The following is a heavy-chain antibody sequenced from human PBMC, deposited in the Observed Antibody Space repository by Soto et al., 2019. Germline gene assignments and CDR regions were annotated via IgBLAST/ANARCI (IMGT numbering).Heavy chain of an antibody. CDR2: ISYDGSNK. J-gene: IGHJ1*01. CDR3: AKDQGIAVAGTAEYFQH. V-gene: IGHV3-30*18. CDR1: GFAFRSYG. Sequence: GGSLRLSCAASGFAFRSYGIHWVRQAPGKGLEWVAVISYDGSNKYYADSVKGRFTISRDNSKNTLYLQMNSLRAEDTAVYYCAKDQGIAVAGTAEYFQHWGQGTLVTVSS. D-gene: IGHD6-19*01.